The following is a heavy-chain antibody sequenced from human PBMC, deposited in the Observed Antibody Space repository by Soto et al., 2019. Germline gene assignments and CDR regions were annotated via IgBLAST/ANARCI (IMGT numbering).Heavy chain of an antibody. Sequence: QLLLQESGSGLVRPSQTLSLTCGVSGGSLTGAGYSWTWIRQTPGQGLEWIGHLYHTGNAYYNPSLKGRLTISVDTSKNPVSLNLTSRIAADTAIYYCARNWNYVGMNGFDPWVQGTLVTVSS. J-gene: IGHJ5*02. CDR1: GGSLTGAGYS. V-gene: IGHV4-30-2*01. D-gene: IGHD1-7*01. CDR2: LYHTGNA. CDR3: ARNWNYVGMNGFDP.